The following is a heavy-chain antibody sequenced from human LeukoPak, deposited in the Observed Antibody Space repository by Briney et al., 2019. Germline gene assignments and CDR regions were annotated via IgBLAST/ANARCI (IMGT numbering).Heavy chain of an antibody. J-gene: IGHJ4*02. V-gene: IGHV3-72*01. CDR3: AKDALVVPAEAFDY. Sequence: PGGSLRLSCAASGFTLSDHYMDWLRQAPGKGLEWVGRSRNKDNSYTTEYAASVKGRFTISRDDSKNSLYLQMNSLKTEDTAVYYCAKDALVVPAEAFDYWGQGTLVTVSS. CDR2: SRNKDNSYTT. CDR1: GFTLSDHY. D-gene: IGHD2-2*01.